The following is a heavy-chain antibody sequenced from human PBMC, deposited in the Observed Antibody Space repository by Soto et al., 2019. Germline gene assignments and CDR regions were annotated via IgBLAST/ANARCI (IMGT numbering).Heavy chain of an antibody. CDR3: ITNLETYYYDSSGYY. D-gene: IGHD3-22*01. CDR2: IRSRTDGGTT. J-gene: IGHJ4*02. CDR1: GFTFSYTW. Sequence: PGGSLRLSCAASGFTFSYTWMNWVRQAPGKGLEWVGRIRSRTDGGTTDYAAPVKGGFTISRDDSKTTLYLHMNSLKTEDTAVYYCITNLETYYYDSSGYYWGQGTLVTVSS. V-gene: IGHV3-15*01.